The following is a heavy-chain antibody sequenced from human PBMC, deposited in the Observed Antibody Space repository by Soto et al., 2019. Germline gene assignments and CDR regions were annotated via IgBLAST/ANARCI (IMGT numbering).Heavy chain of an antibody. Sequence: ASVKVSGNASGYTFTSYAMHWVRQTPGQRLEWMGWINAGNGNTKYSQKLQGRVTITRDTSASTAYMGLSSLRSEDTAVYYCARVGAAAGPYYFDYWGQGRLVTVSS. D-gene: IGHD6-13*01. V-gene: IGHV1-3*01. CDR1: GYTFTSYA. J-gene: IGHJ4*02. CDR2: INAGNGNT. CDR3: ARVGAAAGPYYFDY.